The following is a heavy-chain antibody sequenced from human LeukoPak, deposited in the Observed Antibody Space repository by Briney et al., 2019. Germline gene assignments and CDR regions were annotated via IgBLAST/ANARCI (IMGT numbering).Heavy chain of an antibody. J-gene: IGHJ4*02. D-gene: IGHD4/OR15-4a*01. V-gene: IGHV1-18*01. CDR2: ISAYNGNT. CDR1: GYTFTSYG. CDR3: VRDDYGGQKAYFDY. Sequence: ASVKVSCKASGYTFTSYGFSWVRQAPGQGLEWMGWISAYNGNTAYIQHLQDRVTMTTDTATSTAYLELRSLRSDGTAVYYCVRDDYGGQKAYFDYWGQGTLVTVSS.